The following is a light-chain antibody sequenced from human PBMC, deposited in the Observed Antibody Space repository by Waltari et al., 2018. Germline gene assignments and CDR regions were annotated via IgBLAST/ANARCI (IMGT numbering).Light chain of an antibody. J-gene: IGKJ3*01. CDR3: QQAYSFPFT. CDR2: SAS. Sequence: DIQMTQSPSSVSASVGDRVTITCRASQDVSISLAWYQQKPGKAPKFLIYSASSLQGGVPSRFIGSASGTNFTLTIDSLQPEDFATYYCQQAYSFPFTFGPGTKLDIK. V-gene: IGKV1-12*01. CDR1: QDVSIS.